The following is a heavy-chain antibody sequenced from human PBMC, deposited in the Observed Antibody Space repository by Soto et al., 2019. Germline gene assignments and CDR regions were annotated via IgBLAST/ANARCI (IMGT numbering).Heavy chain of an antibody. CDR2: INHSGST. J-gene: IGHJ6*02. D-gene: IGHD3-22*01. CDR3: ARVILEYDSGGYSYYYYYGMDV. Sequence: SETLSLTCAVYGGSFSGYYWSWIRQPPGKGLEWIGEINHSGSTNYNPSLKSRVTISVDTSKNQFSLKLSSVTAADTAVYYCARVILEYDSGGYSYYYYYGMDVWGQGTTVTVSS. CDR1: GGSFSGYY. V-gene: IGHV4-34*01.